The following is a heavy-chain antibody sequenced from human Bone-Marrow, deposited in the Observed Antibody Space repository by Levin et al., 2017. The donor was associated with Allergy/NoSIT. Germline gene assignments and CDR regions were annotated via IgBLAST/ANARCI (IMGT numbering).Heavy chain of an antibody. CDR1: GFSFTAFP. J-gene: IGHJ4*02. Sequence: GESLKISCVGSGFSFTAFPIHWVRQAPGKGLEWLALISKDSIIKHSADSLKGRFTVSRDNSKNTVFLQMTSLGPEDTATYYCAKCRTLVATAYDDWGRGTLVTVSS. D-gene: IGHD2-21*02. CDR2: ISKDSIIK. V-gene: IGHV3-30-3*02. CDR3: AKCRTLVATAYDD.